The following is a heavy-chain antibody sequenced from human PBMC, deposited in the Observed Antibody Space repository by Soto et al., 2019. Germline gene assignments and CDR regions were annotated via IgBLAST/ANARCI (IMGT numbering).Heavy chain of an antibody. D-gene: IGHD2-15*01. Sequence: QVQLVQSGAEVKKPGSSVKVSCKASGGTFSSYTISWVRQAPGQGLEWMGRIIPILGIANYAQKFQGRVTITADKSTSTADMELSSLRSEDTAVYYWARRISGGRAVSDYYYYGMDVWGQGTTVTVSS. V-gene: IGHV1-69*02. CDR3: ARRISGGRAVSDYYYYGMDV. CDR2: IIPILGIA. CDR1: GGTFSSYT. J-gene: IGHJ6*02.